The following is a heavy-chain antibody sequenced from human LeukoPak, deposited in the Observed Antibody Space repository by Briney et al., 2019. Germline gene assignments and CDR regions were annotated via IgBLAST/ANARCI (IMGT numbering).Heavy chain of an antibody. CDR1: GFTFSSYS. D-gene: IGHD3-22*01. Sequence: KPGGSLRLSCAASGFTFSSYSMNWVRQAPGKGLEWVSSISSSSSYIYYADSVKGRFTISKDNAKNSLYLQMNSLRAEDTAVYYCARDLGLYDSSGYGDYWGQGTLVTVSS. CDR3: ARDLGLYDSSGYGDY. V-gene: IGHV3-21*01. J-gene: IGHJ4*02. CDR2: ISSSSSYI.